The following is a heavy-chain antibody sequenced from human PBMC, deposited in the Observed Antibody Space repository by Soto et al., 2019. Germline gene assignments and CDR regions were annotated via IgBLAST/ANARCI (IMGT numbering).Heavy chain of an antibody. J-gene: IGHJ6*02. CDR2: ISGSGGST. V-gene: IGHV3-23*01. CDR3: ARDGIAVAGITVGGMDV. Sequence: GGSLRLSCAASGFTFSSYAMSWVRQAPGKGLEWVSAISGSGGSTYYADSVKGRFTISRDNSKNTLYLQMNSLRAEDTAVYYCARDGIAVAGITVGGMDVWGQGTTVTVSS. D-gene: IGHD6-19*01. CDR1: GFTFSSYA.